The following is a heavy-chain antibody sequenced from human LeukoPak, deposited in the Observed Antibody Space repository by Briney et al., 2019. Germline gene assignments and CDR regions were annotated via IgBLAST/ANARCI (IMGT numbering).Heavy chain of an antibody. CDR2: INPNIGGT. V-gene: IGHV1-2*02. CDR3: ARDGLEWEPNSSALDI. Sequence: ASVKVSCKASGYTFTGYYMHWVRQAPGQGLEWMGWINPNIGGTNYAQKFHGRVTMTRDTSISTAYMELSRLRSDDTAVYYCARDGLEWEPNSSALDIWGQGTMVTVSS. CDR1: GYTFTGYY. D-gene: IGHD1-26*01. J-gene: IGHJ3*02.